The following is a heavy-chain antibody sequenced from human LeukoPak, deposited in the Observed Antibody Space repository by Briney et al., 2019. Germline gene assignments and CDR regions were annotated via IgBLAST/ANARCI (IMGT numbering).Heavy chain of an antibody. J-gene: IGHJ6*03. D-gene: IGHD4-17*01. Sequence: SVKVSCKASGGTFSSYAISWVRQAPGQGLEWMGGIIPIFGTANYAQKFQGRVTITTDESTSTAYMELSSLRSEDTAVYYCARDRGYGDYPNYYYYMDVWGKGTTVTVSS. V-gene: IGHV1-69*05. CDR1: GGTFSSYA. CDR2: IIPIFGTA. CDR3: ARDRGYGDYPNYYYYMDV.